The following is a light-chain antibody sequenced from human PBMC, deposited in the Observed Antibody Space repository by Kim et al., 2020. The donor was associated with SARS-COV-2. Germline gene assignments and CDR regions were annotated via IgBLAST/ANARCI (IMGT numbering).Light chain of an antibody. CDR2: EDN. CDR3: QSYDSSNPVV. J-gene: IGLJ2*01. CDR1: SGSIASNY. Sequence: NFMLTQPHSVSESPWKTVTISCTRSSGSIASNYVQWYQQRPGSAPTTVIYEDNQRPSGVPDRFSGSIDSSSNSASLTISGLKTEDEADYYCQSYDSSNPVVFGRGTQLTVL. V-gene: IGLV6-57*04.